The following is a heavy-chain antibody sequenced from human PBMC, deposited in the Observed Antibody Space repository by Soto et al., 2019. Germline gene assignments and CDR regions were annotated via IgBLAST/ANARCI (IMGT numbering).Heavy chain of an antibody. V-gene: IGHV3-30*18. D-gene: IGHD5-18*01. J-gene: IGHJ4*02. CDR1: GFTFSSYG. CDR3: AKDRVDTAMVTYDSFDY. CDR2: ISYDGSNK. Sequence: PGGSLRLSCAASGFTFSSYGMHWVRQAPGKGLEWVAVISYDGSNKYYADSVKGRFTVSRDNSKNTLYLQMNSLRAEDTAVYYCAKDRVDTAMVTYDSFDYWGQG.